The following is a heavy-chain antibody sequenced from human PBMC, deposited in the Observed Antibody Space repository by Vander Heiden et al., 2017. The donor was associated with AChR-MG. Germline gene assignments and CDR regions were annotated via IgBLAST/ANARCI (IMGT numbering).Heavy chain of an antibody. J-gene: IGHJ6*02. CDR1: GGTFTSYA. V-gene: IGHV1-69*01. D-gene: IGHD2-15*01. CDR2: ITPMYGSS. Sequence: QVQLVQSGPEVKKPGSSVKVSCQASGGTFTSYAMAWGRQAPGQGLEWMGGITPMYGSSKYAQNFQGRVTITADDSRTTAHLELRSLTSEDTAVYFCARGGVVATSPDDYYYGLDVWGQGTTVTVSS. CDR3: ARGGVVATSPDDYYYGLDV.